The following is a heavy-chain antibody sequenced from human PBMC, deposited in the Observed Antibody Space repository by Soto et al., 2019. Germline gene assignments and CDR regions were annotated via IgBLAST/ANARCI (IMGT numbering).Heavy chain of an antibody. V-gene: IGHV1-46*01. D-gene: IGHD3-16*01. CDR2: ISPFGGAT. J-gene: IGHJ6*02. CDR1: GDSVSNDY. CDR3: AKGRGGKTVANLGMDV. Sequence: ASVKVSCKASGDSVSNDYLHWVRQAPGQGFEWLGVISPFGGATAYAQSFKGRVTVTMDKSSTTFYLELSSLRSDDTAVYYCAKGRGGKTVANLGMDVWCQGVTVTV.